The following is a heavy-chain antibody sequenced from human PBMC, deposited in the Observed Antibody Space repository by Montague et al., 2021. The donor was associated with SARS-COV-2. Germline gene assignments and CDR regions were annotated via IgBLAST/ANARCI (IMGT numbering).Heavy chain of an antibody. V-gene: IGHV3-23*01. J-gene: IGHJ4*02. CDR1: GFIFSNYA. Sequence: YLRLSCAASGFIFSNYAMNWVRQAPGKGLEWVSGITGSGGSTYYADSVKGRFTISRDNSKNTLYLQMNSLRAEDTAVYYCAKGYYYDTSGYLHPFDYWGQGTLVTVSS. D-gene: IGHD3-22*01. CDR3: AKGYYYDTSGYLHPFDY. CDR2: ITGSGGST.